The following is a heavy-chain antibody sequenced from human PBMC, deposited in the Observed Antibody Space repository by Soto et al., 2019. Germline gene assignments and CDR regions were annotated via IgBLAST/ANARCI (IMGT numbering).Heavy chain of an antibody. Sequence: QVQLVQSGAEVKKPGSSVTVSCKASGGTFSSYVIGWVRQAPGQGLEWMGGISSIFGTTHYAQRFQGRVTITADESPSTAYMELSSLRSEDTAGYYCATPLAYAMRGWDGLDVWGQGTTVTVSS. V-gene: IGHV1-69*01. CDR1: GGTFSSYV. CDR3: ATPLAYAMRGWDGLDV. J-gene: IGHJ6*02. D-gene: IGHD2-8*01. CDR2: ISSIFGTT.